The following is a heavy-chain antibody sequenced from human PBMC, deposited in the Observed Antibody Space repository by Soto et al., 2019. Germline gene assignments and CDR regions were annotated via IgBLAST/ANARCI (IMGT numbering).Heavy chain of an antibody. D-gene: IGHD2-2*01. CDR2: IYYSGST. V-gene: IGHV4-30-4*01. CDR1: GGSISSGDYY. CDR3: PRLFRYCINTSCFRYGFDP. J-gene: IGHJ5*02. Sequence: QVQLQESGPGLVKPSQTLSLTCTVSGGSISSGDYYWSWIRQPPGKGLEWIGYIYYSGSTYYNPGLNSRGTRSVLTTTNPCLLKLGSVTDADTAVNYCPRLFRYCINTSCFRYGFDPLGQGTLVTVSS.